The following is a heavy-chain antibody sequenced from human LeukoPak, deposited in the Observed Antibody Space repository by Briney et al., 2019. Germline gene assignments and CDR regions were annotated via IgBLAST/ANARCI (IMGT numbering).Heavy chain of an antibody. V-gene: IGHV4-30-2*01. CDR3: ATYHDYGDKRTDY. Sequence: SETLSLTCAVSSGSISSGGYSWSWIRQAPGKGLEWIGYVYHGGATYYGPSLKSRATVSVDRSKNQFSLRLTSVTAADTAAYYCATYHDYGDKRTDYWGQGTLVTVSS. J-gene: IGHJ4*02. CDR2: VYHGGAT. D-gene: IGHD4/OR15-4a*01. CDR1: SGSISSGGYS.